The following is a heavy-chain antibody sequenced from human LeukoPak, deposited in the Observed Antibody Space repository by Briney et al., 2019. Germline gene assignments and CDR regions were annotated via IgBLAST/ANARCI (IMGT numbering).Heavy chain of an antibody. J-gene: IGHJ4*02. CDR3: ARESHMVRGVIND. V-gene: IGHV4-31*03. CDR2: IYYSGST. D-gene: IGHD3-10*01. Sequence: PSETLSLTCTVSGGSISSDPYYWSWIRQHPGKGLEWIGYIYYSGSTYYNPSLKSRVTISVDTSKNQFSLKLSSVTAADTAVYYCARESHMVRGVINDWGQGTLVTVSS. CDR1: GGSISSDPYY.